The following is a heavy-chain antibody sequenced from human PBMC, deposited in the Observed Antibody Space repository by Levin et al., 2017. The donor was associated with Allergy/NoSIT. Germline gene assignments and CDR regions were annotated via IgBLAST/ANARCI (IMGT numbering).Heavy chain of an antibody. CDR2: ISGSGGST. J-gene: IGHJ4*02. Sequence: GESLKISCAASGFTFSTYAVSWVRQAPGKGLEWVSAISGSGGSTYSADSVKGRFTISRDNSKNTLFLQMNSLRAEDTAVYYCAKILLTVSWYYFDCWGQGTLVTVSS. CDR3: AKILLTVSWYYFDC. D-gene: IGHD6-13*01. V-gene: IGHV3-23*01. CDR1: GFTFSTYA.